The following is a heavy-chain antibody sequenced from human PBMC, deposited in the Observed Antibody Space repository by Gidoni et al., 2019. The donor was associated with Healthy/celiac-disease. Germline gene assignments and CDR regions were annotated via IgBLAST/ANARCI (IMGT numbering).Heavy chain of an antibody. CDR2: IKQDGSEK. Sequence: EVQRVESGGGLVQRGGSLRLPWAASGFTFSSYWMSWVRQAPGKGLEWVANIKQDGSEKYYVDSVKGRFTISRDNAKNSLYLQMNSLRAEDTAVYYCARGFGLRPGAYWGQGTLVTVSS. CDR1: GFTFSSYW. J-gene: IGHJ4*02. V-gene: IGHV3-7*01. CDR3: ARGFGLRPGAY. D-gene: IGHD5-12*01.